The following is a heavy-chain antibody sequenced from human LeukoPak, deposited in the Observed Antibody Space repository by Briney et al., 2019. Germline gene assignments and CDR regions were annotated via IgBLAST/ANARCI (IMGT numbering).Heavy chain of an antibody. J-gene: IGHJ5*02. CDR2: ISGSGDST. D-gene: IGHD2-15*01. CDR3: AKDSRGVAAPDR. Sequence: GGSLRLSCAASGFTFSDYVMSWVRQASGKGLEWVSGISGSGDSTYYADSVKGRFTTSRDNSKNTLYLQMNSLRAEDTAVYYCAKDSRGVAAPDRWGQGTLVTVSS. V-gene: IGHV3-23*01. CDR1: GFTFSDYV.